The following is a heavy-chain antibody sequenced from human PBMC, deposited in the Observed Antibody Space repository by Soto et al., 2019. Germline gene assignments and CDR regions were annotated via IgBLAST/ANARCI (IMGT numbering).Heavy chain of an antibody. CDR3: ASVRVVVVAATPTYYYYYYMDV. V-gene: IGHV4-31*03. CDR2: IYYSGST. Sequence: SETLSLTCTVSGGSISSGGYYWSWIRQHPGKGLEWIGYIYYSGSTYYNPSLKSRVTISVDTSKNQFSLKLSSVTAADTAVYYCASVRVVVVAATPTYYYYYYMDVWGKGTKVTVSS. D-gene: IGHD2-15*01. CDR1: GGSISSGGYY. J-gene: IGHJ6*03.